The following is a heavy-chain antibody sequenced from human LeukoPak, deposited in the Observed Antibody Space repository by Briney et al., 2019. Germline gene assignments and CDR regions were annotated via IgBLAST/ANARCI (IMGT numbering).Heavy chain of an antibody. CDR1: GGSFSGYY. V-gene: IGHV4-34*01. CDR2: INHSGST. J-gene: IGHJ4*02. CDR3: ARVKRGYSYGPSLDY. D-gene: IGHD5-18*01. Sequence: PSETLSLTCAVYGGSFSGYYWSWIRQPPGKGLEWIGEINHSGSTNYNPSLKSRVTISVDTSKNQFSLKLSSVTAADTAVYYCARVKRGYSYGPSLDYWGQGTLVTVSS.